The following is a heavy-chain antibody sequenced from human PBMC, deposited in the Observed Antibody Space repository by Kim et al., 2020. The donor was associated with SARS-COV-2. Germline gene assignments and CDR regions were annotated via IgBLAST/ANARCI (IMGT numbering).Heavy chain of an antibody. Sequence: GGSLRLSCAASGFTFDDYAMHWVRQAPGKGLEWVSLISGDGGSTYYADSVKGRFTISRDNSKNSLYLQMNSLRTEDTALYYCAKDMNYYGSGSYYSPGYYYYSYGMDVWGQGTTVTVSS. V-gene: IGHV3-43*02. CDR2: ISGDGGST. CDR3: AKDMNYYGSGSYYSPGYYYYSYGMDV. CDR1: GFTFDDYA. J-gene: IGHJ6*02. D-gene: IGHD3-10*01.